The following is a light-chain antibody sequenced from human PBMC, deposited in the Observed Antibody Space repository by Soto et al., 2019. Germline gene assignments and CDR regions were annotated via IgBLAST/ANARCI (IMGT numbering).Light chain of an antibody. Sequence: QSVLTQPASVSGSPGQSITISCTGTSSDVGGYNYVSWYQHHPGKAPKLIISDVTNRPSGVSNRFSGSKSGNTASLTISGLQAEDEADYYCNSYTTSTSLYVVFGGGTKLTVL. J-gene: IGLJ2*01. CDR3: NSYTTSTSLYVV. V-gene: IGLV2-14*03. CDR1: SSDVGGYNY. CDR2: DVT.